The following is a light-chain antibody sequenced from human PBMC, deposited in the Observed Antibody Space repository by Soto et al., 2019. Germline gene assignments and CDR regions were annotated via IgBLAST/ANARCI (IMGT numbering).Light chain of an antibody. CDR2: GAS. CDR1: QSVSSSY. V-gene: IGKV3-20*01. Sequence: EIVLTQSPGTLSLSPGERATLSCRASQSVSSSYLAWYQQKPGQAPRLLIYGASSRATGIPDRFSGSGSGTDFTLTISRLEPEDFAVYYCQLTFGPGTKVDIK. CDR3: QLT. J-gene: IGKJ3*01.